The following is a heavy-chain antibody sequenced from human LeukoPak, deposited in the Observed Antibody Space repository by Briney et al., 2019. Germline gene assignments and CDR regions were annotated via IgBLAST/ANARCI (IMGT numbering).Heavy chain of an antibody. Sequence: PGGSLRLSCAASGFTFSSYSMNWVRQAPGKGLEWIGSIYYSGSTYYNPSLKSRVTISVDTSKNQFSLKLSSVTAADTAVYYCARHDLAAMAWDYWGQGTLVTVSS. CDR1: GFTFSSYSMN. J-gene: IGHJ4*02. CDR3: ARHDLAAMAWDY. V-gene: IGHV4-39*01. D-gene: IGHD5-18*01. CDR2: IYYSGST.